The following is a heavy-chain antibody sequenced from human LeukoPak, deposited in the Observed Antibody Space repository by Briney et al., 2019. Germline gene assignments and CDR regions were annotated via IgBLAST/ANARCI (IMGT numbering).Heavy chain of an antibody. CDR1: GGTLSSYA. V-gene: IGHV1-69*13. Sequence: ASVKVSCKASGGTLSSYAISWVRQAPGQGLEWMGGIIPIFGTANYAQKFQGRVTITADESTSTAYMELSSLRSEDTAVYYCARAGYYRAVFDPWGQGALVTVSS. D-gene: IGHD3-22*01. CDR2: IIPIFGTA. J-gene: IGHJ5*02. CDR3: ARAGYYRAVFDP.